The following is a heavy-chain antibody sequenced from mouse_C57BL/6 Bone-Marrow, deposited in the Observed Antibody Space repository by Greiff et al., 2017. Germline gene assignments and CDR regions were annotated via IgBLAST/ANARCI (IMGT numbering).Heavy chain of an antibody. D-gene: IGHD1-1*01. CDR1: GYTFTDYN. CDR2: INPNNGGT. Sequence: EVQLQQSGPELVKPGASVKMSCKASGYTFTDYNMHWVKQSHGKSLEWIGYINPNNGGTSYNQKFKGKATLTVNKSSSTAYMELRSLTSEDSAVYYCARGSTTVVRYYAMDYWGQGTSVTVSS. CDR3: ARGSTTVVRYYAMDY. V-gene: IGHV1-22*01. J-gene: IGHJ4*01.